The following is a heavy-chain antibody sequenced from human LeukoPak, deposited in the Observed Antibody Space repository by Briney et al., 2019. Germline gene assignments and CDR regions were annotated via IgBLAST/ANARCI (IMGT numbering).Heavy chain of an antibody. D-gene: IGHD2-15*01. CDR1: GYSFTSHW. V-gene: IGHV5-10-1*01. CDR3: ASDGVVVSATPYFQH. CDR2: IDTSDSYT. Sequence: GESLKVSCKGSGYSFTSHWISWVRQMPGKGLEWMGRIDTSDSYTNYSPSFQGHFTISADKSISTAYLQWSSLKASETAMYYCASDGVVVSATPYFQHWGQGTLVTVSS. J-gene: IGHJ1*01.